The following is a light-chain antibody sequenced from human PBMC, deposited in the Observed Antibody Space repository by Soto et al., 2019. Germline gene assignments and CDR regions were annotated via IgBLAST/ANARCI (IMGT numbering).Light chain of an antibody. Sequence: QPVLTQTPSASASLGASVKLTCTLSSARSSSAIAWHQQQPEKGPRYLMKLNGDGSHYKGDGIPDRFSGSSSGPERYLTISSLQSEDEGDYYCQTWDTGIPMLFGGGTKVTVL. J-gene: IGLJ2*01. CDR1: SARSSSA. CDR2: LNGDGSH. CDR3: QTWDTGIPML. V-gene: IGLV4-69*01.